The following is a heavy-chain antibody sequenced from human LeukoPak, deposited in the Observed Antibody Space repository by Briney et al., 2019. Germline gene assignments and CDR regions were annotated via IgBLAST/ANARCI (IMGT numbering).Heavy chain of an antibody. V-gene: IGHV3-33*01. CDR1: GFTFGTYG. J-gene: IGHJ6*03. D-gene: IGHD6-13*01. Sequence: HPGSSLRLSCAASGFTFGTYGMHWVRQAPGKGLEWVAVIWFDGSHKYYADSVKGRFTLSRDNSKNTLYLQMNRLRVEDTAVYYCARDRGYSSSWNFGKDYYMDVWGKGTTVTVSS. CDR2: IWFDGSHK. CDR3: ARDRGYSSSWNFGKDYYMDV.